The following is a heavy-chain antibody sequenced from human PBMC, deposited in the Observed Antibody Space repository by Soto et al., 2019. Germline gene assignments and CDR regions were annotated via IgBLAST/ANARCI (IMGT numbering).Heavy chain of an antibody. Sequence: PSETLSLTCTVSGGSTRNYYWSWIRQPPGKGLEWIGYVYYTGSTNYIPSLESRVTISVDPSNRQFSLTLNSVTAADTAIYYCARTIHSGSFSKLEYWGQGIQVTVSS. D-gene: IGHD1-26*01. V-gene: IGHV4-59*01. CDR2: VYYTGST. CDR3: ARTIHSGSFSKLEY. CDR1: GGSTRNYY. J-gene: IGHJ4*02.